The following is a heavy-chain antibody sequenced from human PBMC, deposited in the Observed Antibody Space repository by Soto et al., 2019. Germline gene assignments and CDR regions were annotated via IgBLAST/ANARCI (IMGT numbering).Heavy chain of an antibody. CDR2: ISAYNGNT. CDR3: ARVRPYYYDSTGYYYDYYGMDV. D-gene: IGHD3-22*01. V-gene: IGHV1-18*01. CDR1: GYTFTSYG. Sequence: KISCKASGYTFTSYGISWVRQAPGQGLEWMGWISAYNGNTNYAQKLQGRVTMTTDTSTSTAYMELRSLRSDDTAVYYCARVRPYYYDSTGYYYDYYGMDVWGQGNTVTV. J-gene: IGHJ6*02.